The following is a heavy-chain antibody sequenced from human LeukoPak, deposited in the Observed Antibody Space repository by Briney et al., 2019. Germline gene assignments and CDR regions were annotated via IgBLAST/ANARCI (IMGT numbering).Heavy chain of an antibody. Sequence: SETLSLTCTVSGGSISTSTYYWGWIRQPPGKGLEWIGTIYYSGSTYYNPSLRSRVTISVDTSKNQFSLKMSSVIAADTAVYYCAKGYGSFDYWGQGTLVTVSS. J-gene: IGHJ4*02. CDR3: AKGYGSFDY. CDR2: IYYSGST. V-gene: IGHV4-39*01. D-gene: IGHD3-10*01. CDR1: GGSISTSTYY.